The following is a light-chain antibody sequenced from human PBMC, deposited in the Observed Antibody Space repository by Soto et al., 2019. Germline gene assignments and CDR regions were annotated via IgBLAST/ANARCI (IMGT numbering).Light chain of an antibody. J-gene: IGLJ3*02. V-gene: IGLV2-14*01. CDR3: SSYTASRAWV. Sequence: QSALTQPASVSGSRGQSITISCTGTSSDVGGYNYVSWYQHHPGKAPQLMIFEVSNRPSGLSNRFSGSKSGNTASLTISGLQADDEADYYCSSYTASRAWVFGGGTKLTVL. CDR1: SSDVGGYNY. CDR2: EVS.